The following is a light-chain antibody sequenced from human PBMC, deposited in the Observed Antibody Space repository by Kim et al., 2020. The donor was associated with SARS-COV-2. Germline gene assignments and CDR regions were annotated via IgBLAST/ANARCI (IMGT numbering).Light chain of an antibody. V-gene: IGLV3-21*04. CDR1: NIGSKS. CDR2: YDS. CDR3: QVWDSSSDHRV. Sequence: SYELTQPPSASVAPGKTARITCGGNNIGSKSVHWYQQKPGQAPVLVIYYDSDRPSGIPERVSGSNSGNTATLTISRVEAGDEADYYCQVWDSSSDHRVFGGGTQLTVL. J-gene: IGLJ3*02.